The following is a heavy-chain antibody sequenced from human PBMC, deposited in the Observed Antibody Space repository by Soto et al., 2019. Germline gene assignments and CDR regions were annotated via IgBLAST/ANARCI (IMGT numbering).Heavy chain of an antibody. D-gene: IGHD5-18*01. CDR2: INAGNGNT. CDR1: GYTFTSYA. CDR3: ARDRIGQRYGRT. V-gene: IGHV1-3*01. J-gene: IGHJ4*02. Sequence: GASVKVSCKASGYTFTSYAMHWVRQAPGQRLEWMGWINAGNGNTKYSQKFQGRVTITRDTSASTAYMELRSLRSEDTAVYYCARDRIGQRYGRTWGQGTLVTVSS.